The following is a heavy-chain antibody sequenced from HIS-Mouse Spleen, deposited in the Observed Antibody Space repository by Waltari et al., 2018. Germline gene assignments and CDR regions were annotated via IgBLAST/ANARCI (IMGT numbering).Heavy chain of an antibody. CDR3: TRHVQQSSRQVPAANGMDV. D-gene: IGHD2-2*01. CDR2: IRSKANSYAT. CDR1: GFTFSGSA. V-gene: IGHV3-73*01. J-gene: IGHJ6*02. Sequence: EVQLVESGGGLVQPGGSLKLSCAASGFTFSGSAMHWVRQASGKGLEWVGRIRSKANSYATAYAASVKGRFTISRDDSKNTAYLQMNSLKTEDTAVYYCTRHVQQSSRQVPAANGMDVWGQGTTVTVSS.